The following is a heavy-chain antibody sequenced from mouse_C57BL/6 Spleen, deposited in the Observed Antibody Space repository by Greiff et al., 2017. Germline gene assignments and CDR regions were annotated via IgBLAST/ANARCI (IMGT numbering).Heavy chain of an antibody. V-gene: IGHV1-55*01. CDR2: IYPGSGST. Sequence: QVQLQQPGAELVKPGASVKMSCTASGYTFTSYWITWVKQRPGQGLEWIGDIYPGSGSTNYNEKFKSKATLTVDTSSSTAYIQLSSLTSEDSAVYYCAGSVYDYAMDYWGQGTSVTVSS. CDR3: AGSVYDYAMDY. J-gene: IGHJ4*01. CDR1: GYTFTSYW. D-gene: IGHD3-2*02.